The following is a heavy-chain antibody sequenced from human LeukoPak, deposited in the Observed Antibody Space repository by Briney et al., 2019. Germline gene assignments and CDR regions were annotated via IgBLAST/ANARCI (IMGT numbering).Heavy chain of an antibody. CDR1: GYTFTSYS. CDR2: ITPSGGST. J-gene: IGHJ5*02. Sequence: ASVKVSCKASGYTFTSYSIHWVRRAPGQGLEWVGIITPSGGSTGHAQKFQGRVTMTRDTSTSTVYMELSSLRSDDTAVYYCARARMADTMGRWFDPWGQGTLVTVSS. V-gene: IGHV1-46*01. D-gene: IGHD1-26*01. CDR3: ARARMADTMGRWFDP.